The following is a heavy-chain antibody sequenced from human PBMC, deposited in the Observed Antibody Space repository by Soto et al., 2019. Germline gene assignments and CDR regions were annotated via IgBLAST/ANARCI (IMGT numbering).Heavy chain of an antibody. J-gene: IGHJ6*02. V-gene: IGHV5-51*01. CDR3: ARHIAAAKGRTPRFYYYYYGMDV. CDR2: IYPGDSDT. CDR1: GYSFTSYW. Sequence: GESLKISCKGSGYSFTSYWIGWVRQMPGKGLEWMGIIYPGDSDTRYSPSFQGQVTISADKSISTAYLQWSSLKASDTAMYYCARHIAAAKGRTPRFYYYYYGMDVWGQGTTVTVSS. D-gene: IGHD6-13*01.